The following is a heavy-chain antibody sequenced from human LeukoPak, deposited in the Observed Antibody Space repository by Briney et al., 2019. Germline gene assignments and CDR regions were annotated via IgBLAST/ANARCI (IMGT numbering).Heavy chain of an antibody. D-gene: IGHD4-23*01. CDR1: GFMFGTYW. CDR2: IKEDGIEK. CDR3: ARTPSVRLRWPNYHYYMDV. J-gene: IGHJ6*03. Sequence: PGGSLRLSCAASGFMFGTYWMTWVRQAPGKGLEWVANIKEDGIEKYYVDSVRGRFTISRDNAKNSLFLQMSSLRAEDTAVYYCARTPSVRLRWPNYHYYMDVWGKGTTVTVSS. V-gene: IGHV3-7*01.